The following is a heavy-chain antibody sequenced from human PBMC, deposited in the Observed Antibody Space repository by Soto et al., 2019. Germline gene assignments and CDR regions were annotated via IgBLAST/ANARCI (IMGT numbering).Heavy chain of an antibody. CDR1: GGSISSGGYS. CDR3: ASQNYYDSSGYGMDV. CDR2: IYHSGST. V-gene: IGHV4-30-2*01. J-gene: IGHJ6*02. D-gene: IGHD3-22*01. Sequence: KPSETLSLTCAVSGGSISSGGYSWSWIRQPPGKGLEWIGYIYHSGSTYYNPSLKSRVTISVDRSKNQFSLKLSSATAADTAVYYCASQNYYDSSGYGMDVWGQGTTVTVSS.